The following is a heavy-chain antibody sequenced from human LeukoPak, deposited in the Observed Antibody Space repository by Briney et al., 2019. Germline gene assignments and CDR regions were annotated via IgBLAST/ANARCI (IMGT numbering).Heavy chain of an antibody. J-gene: IGHJ4*02. CDR2: SDPEDVKT. D-gene: IGHD3-22*01. Sequence: GASVKVSCKISGYSLTELAIHWVRQAPGKGLEWMGGSDPEDVKTSFAEKFQGRVTFAEDTSTDTAFMELSRLRSDDTAVYYCATFQAYANSGHLRPYFDYWGQGTLVTVSS. CDR3: ATFQAYANSGHLRPYFDY. V-gene: IGHV1-24*01. CDR1: GYSLTELA.